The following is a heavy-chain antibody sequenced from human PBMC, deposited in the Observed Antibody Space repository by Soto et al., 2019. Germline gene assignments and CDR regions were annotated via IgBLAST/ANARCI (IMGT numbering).Heavy chain of an antibody. J-gene: IGHJ4*02. Sequence: PSETLSLTCTVSGSSISSSSYYWGWIRQPPGKGLEWIGSIYYSGSTYYNPSLKSRVTISVDTSKNQFSLKLSSVTAADTAVYYCATWHRLRGTFDYWGQGTLVTVSS. D-gene: IGHD5-12*01. V-gene: IGHV4-39*01. CDR3: ATWHRLRGTFDY. CDR2: IYYSGST. CDR1: GSSISSSSYY.